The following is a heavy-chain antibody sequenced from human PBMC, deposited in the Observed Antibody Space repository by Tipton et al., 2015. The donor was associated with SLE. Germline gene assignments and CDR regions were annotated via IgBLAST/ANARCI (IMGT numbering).Heavy chain of an antibody. CDR2: ISHSGST. CDR1: GGSFSGYY. CDR3: ARGDLTNWINNPFDS. D-gene: IGHD1/OR15-1a*01. V-gene: IGHV4-34*01. Sequence: TLSLTCAVYGGSFSGYYWNWIRQPPRKGLEWIGEISHSGSTYYNPSLKSRVTISVDTSKNQFSLKLSSVAAADTAVYYCARGDLTNWINNPFDSWGQGTLVTVSS. J-gene: IGHJ4*02.